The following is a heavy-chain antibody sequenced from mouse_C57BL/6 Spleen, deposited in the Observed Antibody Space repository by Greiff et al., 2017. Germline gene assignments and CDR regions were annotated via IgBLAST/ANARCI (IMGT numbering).Heavy chain of an antibody. CDR1: GYTFTEYT. V-gene: IGHV1-62-2*01. CDR2: FYPGSGSI. CDR3: ARHEEDDGYYGGFAY. J-gene: IGHJ3*01. D-gene: IGHD2-3*01. Sequence: VKLQESGAELVKPGASVKMSCKASGYTFTEYTIHWVKQRSGQGLEWIGWFYPGSGSIKYNEKFKDKATLTADKSSSTVYMELSRLTSEDSAVYFGARHEEDDGYYGGFAYWGQGTLVTVSA.